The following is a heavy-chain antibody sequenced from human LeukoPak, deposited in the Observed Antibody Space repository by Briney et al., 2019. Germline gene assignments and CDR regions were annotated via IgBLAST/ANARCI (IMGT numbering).Heavy chain of an antibody. D-gene: IGHD3-10*01. V-gene: IGHV3-23*01. J-gene: IGHJ4*02. CDR1: GFTFSSYA. CDR3: AKDGIGAGSGSYPRGFTATPDFDY. Sequence: GGSLRLSCAASGFTFSSYAMSWVRQAPGKGLEWVSAISGSGGSTYYADSVKGRFTISRDNSKNTLYLQMNSLRAEDTAVYYCAKDGIGAGSGSYPRGFTATPDFDYWGQGTLVTVSS. CDR2: ISGSGGST.